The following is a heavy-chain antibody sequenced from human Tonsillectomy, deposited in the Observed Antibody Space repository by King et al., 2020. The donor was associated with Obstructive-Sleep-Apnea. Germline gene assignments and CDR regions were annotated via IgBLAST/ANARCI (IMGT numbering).Heavy chain of an antibody. D-gene: IGHD2-2*01. J-gene: IGHJ2*01. CDR1: GFSFSSYW. V-gene: IGHV3-7*01. CDR2: IKQDGSEK. Sequence: QLVQSGGGLVQPGGSLRLSCAASGFSFSSYWMSWVRQAPGKGLEWVANIKQDGSEKYYVDSVKGRFTISRDNAQNSLYLQMNSLRADDTAVYYCARGGGNVVVTTCKRSWYFGPSGRGTLLTVSS. CDR3: ARGGGNVVVTTCKRSWYFGP.